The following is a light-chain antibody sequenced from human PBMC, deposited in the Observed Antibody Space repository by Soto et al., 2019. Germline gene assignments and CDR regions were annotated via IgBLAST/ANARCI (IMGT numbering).Light chain of an antibody. J-gene: IGKJ4*01. Sequence: DIQMAQSSFSLFAFGGNQGTITCRASQSIGSYLNWYQQKPGKAPNLLIHGGSILQSGVPPRFSGGGGGTDFTLTISSLQPEDFASYYCQQIYTIPLTFGGGTKVDIK. CDR2: GGS. CDR1: QSIGSY. V-gene: IGKV1-39*01. CDR3: QQIYTIPLT.